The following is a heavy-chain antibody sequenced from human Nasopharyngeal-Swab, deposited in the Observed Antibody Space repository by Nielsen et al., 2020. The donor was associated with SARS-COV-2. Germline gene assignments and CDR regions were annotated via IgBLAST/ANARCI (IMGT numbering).Heavy chain of an antibody. Sequence: GSLRLSCAASGFTFSNYWMCWVRQAPGKGLEWIGSIYYSGSTYYNPSLKSRVTISVDTSKNQFSLKLSSVTAADTAVYYCALRSTSRLYLPGGGYFDYWGQGTLVTVSS. J-gene: IGHJ4*02. CDR3: ALRSTSRLYLPGGGYFDY. CDR2: IYYSGST. CDR1: GFTFSNYW. V-gene: IGHV4-59*05. D-gene: IGHD2-2*01.